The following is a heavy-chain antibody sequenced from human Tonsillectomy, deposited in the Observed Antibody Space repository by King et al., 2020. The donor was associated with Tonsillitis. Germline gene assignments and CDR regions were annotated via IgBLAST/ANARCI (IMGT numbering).Heavy chain of an antibody. V-gene: IGHV5-51*01. CDR1: GYSFTSYW. J-gene: IGHJ4*02. Sequence: VQLVESGAEVKKPGESLKISCKGSGYSFTSYWIGWVRQMPGKGLEWMGIIYPGDSDTRYSPSFQGQVTISADKSSSTAYLQWSSLKAPDTAMFYCARPRHCGGDCYSHYYFDYWGQGTLVTVSS. D-gene: IGHD2-21*02. CDR2: IYPGDSDT. CDR3: ARPRHCGGDCYSHYYFDY.